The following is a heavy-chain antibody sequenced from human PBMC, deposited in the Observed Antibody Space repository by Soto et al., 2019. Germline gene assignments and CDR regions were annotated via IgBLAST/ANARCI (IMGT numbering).Heavy chain of an antibody. CDR1: GGTFSTYA. Sequence: QMQLVQSGAEVKQPGSSVKVACKTSGGTFSTYAIYWVRQAPGQGLEWMGAIIPLFGTADYAQKFQGRVTITADESTSTDYMELSSLRSEDSAVYYCARPKGSYSSGYYYFDYWGQGTLVTVSS. CDR2: IIPLFGTA. D-gene: IGHD6-19*01. V-gene: IGHV1-69*01. CDR3: ARPKGSYSSGYYYFDY. J-gene: IGHJ4*02.